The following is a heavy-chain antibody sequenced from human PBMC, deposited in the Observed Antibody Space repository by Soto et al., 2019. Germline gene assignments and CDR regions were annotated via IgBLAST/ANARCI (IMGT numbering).Heavy chain of an antibody. D-gene: IGHD3-3*01. CDR1: GGTFSSYA. Sequence: GASVKVSCKASGGTFSSYAISWVRQAPGQGLEWMGGIIPIFGTANYAQKFQGRVTITADKSTSTAYMELSSLRSEDTAVYYCARDFEGGDYDFWSGYYTASRYYYYGMDVWGQGTTVTVSS. V-gene: IGHV1-69*06. J-gene: IGHJ6*02. CDR2: IIPIFGTA. CDR3: ARDFEGGDYDFWSGYYTASRYYYYGMDV.